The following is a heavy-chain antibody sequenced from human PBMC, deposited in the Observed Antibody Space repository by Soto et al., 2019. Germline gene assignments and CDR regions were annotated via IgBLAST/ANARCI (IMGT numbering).Heavy chain of an antibody. CDR3: ARQRLGGAMDV. J-gene: IGHJ6*02. CDR1: GFTFSDYY. D-gene: IGHD3-16*01. Sequence: QVQLVESGGGLVKPGGSLRLSRAASGFTFSDYYMSWIRQAPGKGLEWVSYLSSSSSDTNYADSVKGPFTIPRDNAKNSLYLQMNSLRAEDTAVYYCARQRLGGAMDVWGQGTTVTVSS. V-gene: IGHV3-11*05. CDR2: LSSSSSDT.